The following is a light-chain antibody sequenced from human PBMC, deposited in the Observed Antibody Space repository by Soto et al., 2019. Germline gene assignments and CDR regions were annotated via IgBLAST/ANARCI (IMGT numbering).Light chain of an antibody. CDR3: SSYTSSSLCV. CDR2: DVS. CDR1: SSDVGGYNY. Sequence: SALTQPASVSWSTGQSITISCTGTSSDVGGYNYVSWYQQRPGKAPKLMIYDVSNRPSGVSNRFSGSKSGNTASLTISGLQAEDEADYYCSSYTSSSLCVFGTGTKVTVL. V-gene: IGLV2-14*01. J-gene: IGLJ1*01.